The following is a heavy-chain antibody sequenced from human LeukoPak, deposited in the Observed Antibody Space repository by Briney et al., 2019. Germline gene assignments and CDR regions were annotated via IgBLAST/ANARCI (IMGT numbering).Heavy chain of an antibody. CDR2: IMKDGGQK. V-gene: IGHV3-7*03. D-gene: IGHD5-24*01. CDR1: GFTLSTNA. Sequence: TGGSLRLSCLTSGFTLSTNAMSWARQAPGKGLEWVASIMKDGGQKKYVDSVKGRFTISRDNAQNSLYLQMSGLRAEDTAMYYCVRDADFYKGDYWGQGTLVTVSS. CDR3: VRDADFYKGDY. J-gene: IGHJ4*02.